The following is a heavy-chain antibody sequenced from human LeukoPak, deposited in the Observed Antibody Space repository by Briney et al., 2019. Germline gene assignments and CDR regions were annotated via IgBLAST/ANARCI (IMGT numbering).Heavy chain of an antibody. CDR2: ISGSGGVV. CDR3: ARKNGLDY. J-gene: IGHJ4*02. CDR1: GFSFSDYY. Sequence: TGGSLRLSCAASGFSFSDYYMTWIRQAPGKGLEWISVISGSGGVVHSADSVKGRFTISRDNARNSVFLQMNSLRAEDTAVYYCARKNGLDYWGQGTLVTVPS. V-gene: IGHV3-11*04.